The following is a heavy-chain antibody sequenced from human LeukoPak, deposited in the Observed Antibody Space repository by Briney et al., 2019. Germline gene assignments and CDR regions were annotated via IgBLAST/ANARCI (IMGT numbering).Heavy chain of an antibody. CDR3: TREGSGWYTDF. V-gene: IGHV3-73*01. D-gene: IGHD6-19*01. CDR2: IRSKVNGYAT. J-gene: IGHJ4*02. Sequence: GGSLRLSCAASGFTFSGSTMHWVRQASGKGLEWVGRIRSKVNGYATVYAASVRGRFTISRDDSKNTAYLQMNSLKTEDTAMYYCTREGSGWYTDFWGQGTLVTVSS. CDR1: GFTFSGST.